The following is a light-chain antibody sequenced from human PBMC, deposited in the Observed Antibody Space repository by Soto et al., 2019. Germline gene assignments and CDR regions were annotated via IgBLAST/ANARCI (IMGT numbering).Light chain of an antibody. J-gene: IGKJ3*01. CDR1: HDIGTS. V-gene: IGKV1-33*01. CDR2: DAY. CDR3: QKSDHLPL. Sequence: DIQMTQSPPALPARVADRDTMPFQASHDIGTSLNWYPDKPGQAPKLVIYDAYNLETGVPSTFSGNGYGTDFTFTISSLRPEDIATYYCQKSDHLPLFGPGTKGDIK.